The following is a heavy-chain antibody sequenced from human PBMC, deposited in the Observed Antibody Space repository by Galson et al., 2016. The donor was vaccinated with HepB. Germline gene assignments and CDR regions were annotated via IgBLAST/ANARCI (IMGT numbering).Heavy chain of an antibody. CDR2: IYYSGSA. Sequence: EPLSLTCTVSGGFIRSYYWSWIRQPPGKGLEWIGYIYYSGSANYNPSLMSRVTISVDSSKNQFPLKLSSVTAADTAVYFCARGASSSSYGSRWFDPWGQGILVTVSS. V-gene: IGHV4-59*01. J-gene: IGHJ5*02. CDR3: ARGASSSSYGSRWFDP. CDR1: GGFIRSYY. D-gene: IGHD6-6*01.